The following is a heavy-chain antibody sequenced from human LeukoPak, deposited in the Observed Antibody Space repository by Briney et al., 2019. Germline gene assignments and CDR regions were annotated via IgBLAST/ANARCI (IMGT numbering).Heavy chain of an antibody. J-gene: IGHJ3*02. CDR2: INQDASEK. CDR3: ARGQVTAVTGLASFDI. Sequence: PGGSLRLSCAASGFTFNSYWMNWVRQAPGKGLEWVANINQDASEKYYVDSVKGRFTIPRDNGKKSLYLQMNGLRAEDTAVYYCARGQVTAVTGLASFDIWGQGTMVTVSS. D-gene: IGHD4-17*01. CDR1: GFTFNSYW. V-gene: IGHV3-7*04.